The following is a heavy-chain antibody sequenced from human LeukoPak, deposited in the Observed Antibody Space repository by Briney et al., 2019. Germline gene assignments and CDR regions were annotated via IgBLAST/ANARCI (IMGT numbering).Heavy chain of an antibody. V-gene: IGHV4-34*01. D-gene: IGHD6-19*01. CDR2: INHSGST. J-gene: IGHJ4*02. CDR3: ARQWLVSPLFDY. CDR1: GGSLSGYY. Sequence: PSETLSRTCAVYGGSLSGYYWSWIRQPPGKGLEWIGEINHSGSTNYNPSLKSRVTISVDTSKNQLSLKLSSMTAADTAVYYCARQWLVSPLFDYWGQGTLVTVSS.